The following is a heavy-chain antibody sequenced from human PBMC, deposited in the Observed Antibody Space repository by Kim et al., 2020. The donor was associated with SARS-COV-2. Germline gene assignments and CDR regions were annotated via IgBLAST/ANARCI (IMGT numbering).Heavy chain of an antibody. Sequence: GGSLRLSCAASGFTFSIHAMHWVRQAPGKGLEWVAIISKDGNIEYYADSLKGRFTISRDNSKSTRYVQLNSLRTDDTAVYYCARERVVVAGDALDIWGEGTMVTVSS. V-gene: IGHV3-30-3*01. J-gene: IGHJ3*02. CDR1: GFTFSIHA. CDR3: ARERVVVAGDALDI. CDR2: ISKDGNIE. D-gene: IGHD3-22*01.